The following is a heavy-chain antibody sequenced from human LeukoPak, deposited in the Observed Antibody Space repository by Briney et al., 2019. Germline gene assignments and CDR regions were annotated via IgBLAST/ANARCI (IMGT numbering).Heavy chain of an antibody. CDR3: ARVNIITGYCSGGSCYPNNWFGP. Sequence: SDTLSLTCTVSGGSISSYYWSWLRQPPGKGLEWIGYIHYSGSTNYNPSLKSRVTISVDTSKNQFCLKLSSVTAADTAVYYCARVNIITGYCSGGSCYPNNWFGPWGQGTLVTVSS. CDR2: IHYSGST. D-gene: IGHD2-15*01. J-gene: IGHJ5*02. V-gene: IGHV4-59*07. CDR1: GGSISSYY.